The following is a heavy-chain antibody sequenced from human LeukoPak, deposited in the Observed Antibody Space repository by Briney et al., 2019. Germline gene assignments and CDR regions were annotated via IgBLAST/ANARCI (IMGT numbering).Heavy chain of an antibody. D-gene: IGHD3-22*01. CDR2: ISSNGGST. V-gene: IGHV3-64D*09. J-gene: IGHJ1*01. Sequence: GGSVTVSCSASGYTVSSSAMHWVRQAPGKGLEYISAISSNGGSTYYADSVKGRFTISRDNSKNTLYLQMSSLRAEDTAVYYCVKGNYDSSGYYYIGLAEYFQQWGQGTLVTVS. CDR3: VKGNYDSSGYYYIGLAEYFQQ. CDR1: GYTVSSSA.